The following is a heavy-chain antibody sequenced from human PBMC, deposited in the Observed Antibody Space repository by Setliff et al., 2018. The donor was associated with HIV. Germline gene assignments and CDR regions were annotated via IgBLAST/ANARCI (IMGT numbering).Heavy chain of an antibody. CDR2: IIPMYGVT. CDR1: GGTFSSYV. V-gene: IGHV1-69*13. J-gene: IGHJ4*02. CDR3: AKTPSSGWYSLYLDY. Sequence: SVKVSCKASGGTFSSYVISWVRQAPGQGPEWMGGIIPMYGVTNYAQKFQGRVTITAVESTSTAYMELSSLRAEDTAVYYCAKTPSSGWYSLYLDYWGQGTLVTVSS. D-gene: IGHD6-19*01.